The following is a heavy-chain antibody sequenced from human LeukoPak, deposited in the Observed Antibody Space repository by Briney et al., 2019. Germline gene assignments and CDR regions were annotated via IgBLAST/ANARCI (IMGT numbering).Heavy chain of an antibody. Sequence: PGGSLRLSCAASRFTFSSYSMNWVRQAPGKGLEWVSYISNSSSTIYYADSVKGRFTISRDNAENSLYLQMNSLRDEDTAVYYCARDLDYGDLMGAFDIWGQGTMVTVSS. CDR1: RFTFSSYS. V-gene: IGHV3-48*02. D-gene: IGHD4-17*01. CDR3: ARDLDYGDLMGAFDI. CDR2: ISNSSSTI. J-gene: IGHJ3*02.